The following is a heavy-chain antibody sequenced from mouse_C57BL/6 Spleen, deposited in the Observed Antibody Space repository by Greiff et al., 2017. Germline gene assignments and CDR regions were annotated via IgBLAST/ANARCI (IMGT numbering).Heavy chain of an antibody. V-gene: IGHV1-69*01. CDR1: GYTFTSYW. J-gene: IGHJ1*03. D-gene: IGHD1-1*01. Sequence: QVQLQQPGAELVMPGASVKLSCKASGYTFTSYWMHWVKQRPGQGLEWIGEIDPSDSYTNYNQKFKGKSTLTVDKSSSTAYMQLSSLTSEDSAVYDGARGDYGSSLRRYFDVWGTGTTVTVSS. CDR2: IDPSDSYT. CDR3: ARGDYGSSLRRYFDV.